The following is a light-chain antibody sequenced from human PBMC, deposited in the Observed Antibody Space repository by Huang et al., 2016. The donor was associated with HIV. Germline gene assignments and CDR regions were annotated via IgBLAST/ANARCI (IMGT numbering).Light chain of an antibody. Sequence: EVGLTQSPSILSLSLGGTVTISCKASQSVGSYVAWYQQRPGQSPRLLLYDTSNRAAGIPSRFSGSGSGTDFTLTISGLESEDLGVFYCQQRSTWPLTFGGGTKLE. CDR2: DTS. CDR3: QQRSTWPLT. J-gene: IGKJ4*01. CDR1: QSVGSY. V-gene: IGKV3-11*01.